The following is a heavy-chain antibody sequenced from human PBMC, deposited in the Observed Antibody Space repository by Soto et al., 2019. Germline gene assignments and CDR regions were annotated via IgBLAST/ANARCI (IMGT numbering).Heavy chain of an antibody. CDR3: AGGGAYCGGDCYSSDY. D-gene: IGHD2-21*02. J-gene: IGHJ4*02. Sequence: QVQLVQSGAEVKKPGSSVKVSCKASGGTFSSYAISWVRQAPGQGLEWMGGIIPIFGTANYAQKFQGRVTITGDESTSTAYREGSSLRSEGTAVYYCAGGGAYCGGDCYSSDYWGQGTLVTVSS. CDR2: IIPIFGTA. V-gene: IGHV1-69*01. CDR1: GGTFSSYA.